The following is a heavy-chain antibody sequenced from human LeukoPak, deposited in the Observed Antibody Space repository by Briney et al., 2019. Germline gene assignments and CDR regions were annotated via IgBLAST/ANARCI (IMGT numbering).Heavy chain of an antibody. J-gene: IGHJ6*02. Sequence: ASVKVSCKASGYTFTSYAMNWVRQAPGQGLEWMGWINTNTGNPTYAQGFTGRFVFSLDTSVSTAYLQISSLKAEDTAVYYCARGAVRGARDRNGYDMDVWGQGTTVTVSS. V-gene: IGHV7-4-1*02. CDR1: GYTFTSYA. D-gene: IGHD3-10*01. CDR3: ARGAVRGARDRNGYDMDV. CDR2: INTNTGNP.